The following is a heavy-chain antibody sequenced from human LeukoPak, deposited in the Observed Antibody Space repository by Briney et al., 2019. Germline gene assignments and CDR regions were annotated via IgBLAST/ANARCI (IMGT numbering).Heavy chain of an antibody. V-gene: IGHV3-43D*03. CDR2: ISADGGST. J-gene: IGHJ4*02. CDR1: GFTFSSYA. Sequence: GGSLRLSCAASGFTFSSYAMSWVRQAPGKGLEWVSTISADGGSTSSSDSVKGRFIISRDNSKNSLYLQMNSLRVEDTALYYCVAAAGPVASFDYWGQGTLVTVSS. CDR3: VAAAGPVASFDY. D-gene: IGHD6-13*01.